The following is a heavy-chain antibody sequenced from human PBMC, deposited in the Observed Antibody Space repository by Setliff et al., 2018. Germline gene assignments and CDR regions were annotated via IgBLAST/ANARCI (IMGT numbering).Heavy chain of an antibody. CDR3: ARDQGSFGYRAFDL. V-gene: IGHV3-48*03. D-gene: IGHD5-18*01. J-gene: IGHJ4*02. CDR1: GFTFSDYE. CDR2: VSNGGGAV. Sequence: GESLRLSCVASGFTFSDYEFNWVRQVPGKGLEWISYVSNGGGAVNYADSVKGRFIISRDNAKNSLHLQMNNLRAEDTAVYYCARDQGSFGYRAFDLWGQGTLVTVSS.